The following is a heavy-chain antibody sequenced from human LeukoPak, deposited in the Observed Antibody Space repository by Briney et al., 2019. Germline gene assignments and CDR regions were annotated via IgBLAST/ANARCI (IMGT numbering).Heavy chain of an antibody. Sequence: SETLSLTCTVSGGSFSNYYWSWIRQPAGKGLEWIGHIYTNGGTNYNPSLKSRVTMSIDTSKNQFSLKLSSVTAADTAVYYCARGRRYSGYPDYWGQGTLVTVSS. CDR2: IYTNGGT. CDR1: GGSFSNYY. CDR3: ARGRRYSGYPDY. D-gene: IGHD5-12*01. V-gene: IGHV4-4*07. J-gene: IGHJ4*02.